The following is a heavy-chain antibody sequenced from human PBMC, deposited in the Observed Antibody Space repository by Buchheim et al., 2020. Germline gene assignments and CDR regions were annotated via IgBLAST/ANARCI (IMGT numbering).Heavy chain of an antibody. Sequence: EVQLVESGGGLVQPGGSLRLSCAASGFTFSSYSMNWVRQAPGKGLEWVSYISSSSSTIYYADSVKGRFTISRDNAKNSLYLQMNSLRAEDTAVYYCARVYYYGSGSSDWFDPWGQGTL. J-gene: IGHJ5*02. CDR3: ARVYYYGSGSSDWFDP. CDR2: ISSSSSTI. V-gene: IGHV3-48*01. CDR1: GFTFSSYS. D-gene: IGHD3-10*01.